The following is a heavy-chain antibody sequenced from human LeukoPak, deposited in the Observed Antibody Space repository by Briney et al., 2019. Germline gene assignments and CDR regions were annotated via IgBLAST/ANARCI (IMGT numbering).Heavy chain of an antibody. D-gene: IGHD1-14*01. J-gene: IGHJ4*02. CDR1: GFTFSSYA. CDR3: AKDLALPNQL. Sequence: PGGSLRLSCAASGFTFSSYAMRWVRQAPGKGLEWVAAISGSGGSTYYADSVKGRFTISRDNSKNTLYLQMNSLRAEDTAVYYCAKDLALPNQLWGQGTLVNVPS. V-gene: IGHV3-23*01. CDR2: ISGSGGST.